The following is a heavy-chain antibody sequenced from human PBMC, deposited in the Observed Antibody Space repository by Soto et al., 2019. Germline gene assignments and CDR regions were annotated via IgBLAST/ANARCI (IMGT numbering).Heavy chain of an antibody. CDR2: INHSGST. CDR3: ARIPRLYSGSYPYYYYGMDV. V-gene: IGHV4-34*01. J-gene: IGHJ6*02. Sequence: SETLSLTCEVYGGSFSGYYWSWIRQPPGTGLEWIGEINHSGSTNYNPSLKSRVTISVDTSKNQFSLKLSSVTAADTAVYYCARIPRLYSGSYPYYYYGMDVWGQGTTVTVSS. D-gene: IGHD1-26*01. CDR1: GGSFSGYY.